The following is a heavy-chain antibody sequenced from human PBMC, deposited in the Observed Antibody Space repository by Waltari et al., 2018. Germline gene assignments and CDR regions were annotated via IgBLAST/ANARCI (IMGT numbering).Heavy chain of an antibody. D-gene: IGHD5-12*01. CDR1: GFTFSSYA. V-gene: IGHV3-23*04. CDR3: AKDIVEMATITQVAFDI. CDR2: ISGSGGST. Sequence: EVQLVESGGGLVQPGGSLRLSCAASGFTFSSYAMSWVRQAPGKGLEWVSAISGSGGSTYYADSVKGRFTISRDNSKNTLYLQMNSLRAEDTAVYYCAKDIVEMATITQVAFDIWGQGTMVTVSS. J-gene: IGHJ3*02.